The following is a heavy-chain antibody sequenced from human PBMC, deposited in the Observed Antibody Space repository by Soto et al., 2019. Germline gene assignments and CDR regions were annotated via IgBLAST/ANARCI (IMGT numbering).Heavy chain of an antibody. CDR3: AKAPAGTLGLNWFDP. CDR2: ISWNSGSI. D-gene: IGHD6-13*01. J-gene: IGHJ5*02. V-gene: IGHV3-9*01. CDR1: GFTFDDYA. Sequence: GGSLRLSCAASGFTFDDYAMHWVRQAPGKGLEWVSGISWNSGSIGYADSVKGRFTISRDNAKNSLYLQMNSLRAEDTALYYCAKAPAGTLGLNWFDPWGQGTLVTVS.